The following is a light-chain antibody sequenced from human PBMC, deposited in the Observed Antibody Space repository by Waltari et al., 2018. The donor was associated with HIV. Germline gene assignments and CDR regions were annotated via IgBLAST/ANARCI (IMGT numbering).Light chain of an antibody. CDR1: QSISTY. Sequence: DIQMTQSPTSLSASVGDRVTITCRASQSISTYLSWYQQKPGKAPKLLIYAASSLQSGVPSRFSGRGSVTDFTLTISSLQPEDFATFYCQQSYSTPFTFGPGTKVDIK. CDR2: AAS. CDR3: QQSYSTPFT. J-gene: IGKJ3*01. V-gene: IGKV1-39*01.